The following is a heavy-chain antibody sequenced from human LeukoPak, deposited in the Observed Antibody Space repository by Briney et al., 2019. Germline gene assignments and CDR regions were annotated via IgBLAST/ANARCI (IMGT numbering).Heavy chain of an antibody. J-gene: IGHJ4*02. V-gene: IGHV3-11*05. CDR3: ARGRSGYCSGGTCYNFDY. Sequence: PGGSLRLSCAASGFSFSDYYMSWIRQAPGKGLEWVSYISSYSSYTNHADSVKGRFTISRDNAKNSLYLQMNSLRAEDTAVYYCARGRSGYCSGGTCYNFDYWGQGTLVTVSS. D-gene: IGHD2-15*01. CDR2: ISSYSSYT. CDR1: GFSFSDYY.